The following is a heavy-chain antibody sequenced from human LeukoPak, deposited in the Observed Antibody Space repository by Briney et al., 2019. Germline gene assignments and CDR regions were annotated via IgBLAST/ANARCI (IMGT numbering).Heavy chain of an antibody. Sequence: SETLSLTCAVYGGSFSGYYWSWIRQPPGKGLEWIGEINHSGSTNYNPSLKSRVTISVDTSKNQFSLKLSSVTAADTAVYYCARHSSGWWYFDYWGQGTLVTVSS. CDR1: GGSFSGYY. D-gene: IGHD6-19*01. CDR3: ARHSSGWWYFDY. J-gene: IGHJ4*02. CDR2: INHSGST. V-gene: IGHV4-34*01.